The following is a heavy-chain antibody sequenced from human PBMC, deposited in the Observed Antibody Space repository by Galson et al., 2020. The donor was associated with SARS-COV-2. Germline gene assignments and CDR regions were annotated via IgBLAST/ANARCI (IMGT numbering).Heavy chain of an antibody. D-gene: IGHD4-17*01. CDR3: ASGDYGGNSYYFDY. J-gene: IGHJ4*02. CDR2: INHSGST. Sequence: SETLSLTCAVYGGSFSGYYWSWIRQPPGKGLEWIGEINHSGSTNYNPSLKSRVTISVDTSKNQFSLKLSSVTAADTAVYYCASGDYGGNSYYFDYWGQGTLVTVSS. V-gene: IGHV4-34*01. CDR1: GGSFSGYY.